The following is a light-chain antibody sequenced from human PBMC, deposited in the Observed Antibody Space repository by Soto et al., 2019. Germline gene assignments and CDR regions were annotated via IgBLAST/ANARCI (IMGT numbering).Light chain of an antibody. Sequence: EIVLTQSPGTLSLSPGEIVTLSCRASQSVSSSYLAWYQQKPGLAPRIIIYDASSRATGIPDRFSDSGSGTDCTLTISRLEPEDVAVYYCQQYGSSPLTFGGGTKVDIK. CDR3: QQYGSSPLT. V-gene: IGKV3D-20*01. CDR2: DAS. CDR1: QSVSSSY. J-gene: IGKJ4*01.